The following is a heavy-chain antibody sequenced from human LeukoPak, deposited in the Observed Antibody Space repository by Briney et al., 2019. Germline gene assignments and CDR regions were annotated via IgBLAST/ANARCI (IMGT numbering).Heavy chain of an antibody. CDR1: GGSISSDGYY. Sequence: PSQTLSLTCTVSGGSISSDGYYWSWIRQHPGKGLEWIGYIYYSGSAYYNPSLKSRVSIPVDTSKNQFSLKLSSVTAADTAVYYCARIYDTSDYYFDYWGQGTLVTVSS. CDR3: ARIYDTSDYYFDY. D-gene: IGHD3-22*01. J-gene: IGHJ4*02. CDR2: IYYSGSA. V-gene: IGHV4-31*03.